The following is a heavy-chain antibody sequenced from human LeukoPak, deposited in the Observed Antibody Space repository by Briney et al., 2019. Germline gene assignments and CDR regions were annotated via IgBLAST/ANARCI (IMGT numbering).Heavy chain of an antibody. CDR3: ARGHLVCSSTSCYPNWFDP. Sequence: SQTLSLTCTVSGGSISSGGYYWSWIRQHPGKGLEWIGYIYYSGSTYYNPSLKSRVTISVDTSKNQFSLKLSSVTAADTAVYYCARGHLVCSSTSCYPNWFDPWGQGTLVTVSS. CDR1: GGSISSGGYY. V-gene: IGHV4-31*03. J-gene: IGHJ5*02. CDR2: IYYSGST. D-gene: IGHD2-2*01.